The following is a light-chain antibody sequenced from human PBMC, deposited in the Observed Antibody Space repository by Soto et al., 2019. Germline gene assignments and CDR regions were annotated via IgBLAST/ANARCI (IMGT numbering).Light chain of an antibody. J-gene: IGLJ1*01. V-gene: IGLV2-14*02. CDR1: SSDVGKYNL. CDR3: SAYTTSSTLYV. CDR2: EDT. Sequence: QSVRTQPASVSGSPGQSITISCTGTSSDVGKYNLVSWYQQYPGKAPKLMIYEDTKRPSGVSNRFSGSKSGNTASLTVSGLQAEDEADYFCSAYTTSSTLYVFGTGTKVTVL.